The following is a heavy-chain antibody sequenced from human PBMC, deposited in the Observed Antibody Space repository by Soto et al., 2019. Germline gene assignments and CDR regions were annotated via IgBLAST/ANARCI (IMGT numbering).Heavy chain of an antibody. Sequence: EVQLVESGGGLVQPGRSLRLSCAASGFTFDDYAMHWVRQAPGKGLEWVSGISWNSGSIGYADSVKGRFTISRDNVKNSLYLQMNSLRAEDTALYYCAKAHPSCDIVVVPAASSYYYYMDVWGQGTTVTVSS. CDR2: ISWNSGSI. V-gene: IGHV3-9*01. D-gene: IGHD2-2*01. CDR3: AKAHPSCDIVVVPAASSYYYYMDV. J-gene: IGHJ6*03. CDR1: GFTFDDYA.